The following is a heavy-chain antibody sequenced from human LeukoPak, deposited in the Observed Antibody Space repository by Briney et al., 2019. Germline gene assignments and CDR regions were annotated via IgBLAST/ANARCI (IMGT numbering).Heavy chain of an antibody. CDR1: GGSISTYY. V-gene: IGHV4-59*01. CDR3: ARGGAARLHFQN. J-gene: IGHJ1*01. Sequence: PSETLSLTCTVSGGSISTYYWNWIRQPPGKGLEWIGYIYHSGSTNYNPSLQSRVTISVDTSKNQFSLNLNSVTAADTAVYYCARGGAARLHFQNWGQGTLVAVSS. D-gene: IGHD6-6*01. CDR2: IYHSGST.